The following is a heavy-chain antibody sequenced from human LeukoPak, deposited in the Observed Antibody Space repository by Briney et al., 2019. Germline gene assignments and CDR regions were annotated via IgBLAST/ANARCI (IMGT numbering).Heavy chain of an antibody. V-gene: IGHV4-59*01. CDR1: GGSISSYY. CDR2: IYYSGST. D-gene: IGHD3-22*01. CDR3: ARYYYDSSGYHMSLFDY. J-gene: IGHJ4*02. Sequence: KTSETLSLTCTVSGGSISSYYWSWIRQPPGKGLEWIGYIYYSGSTNYNPSLKSRVTISVDTSKNQFSLKLSSVTAADTAVYYCARYYYDSSGYHMSLFDYWGQGTLVTVSS.